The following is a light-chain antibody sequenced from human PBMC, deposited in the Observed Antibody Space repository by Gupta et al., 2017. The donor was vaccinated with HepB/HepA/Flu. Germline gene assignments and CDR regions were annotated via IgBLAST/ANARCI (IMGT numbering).Light chain of an antibody. CDR3: SSYSSTTTPCV. J-gene: IGLJ2*01. CDR2: DVN. CDR1: SSDIGSYGY. V-gene: IGLV2-14*03. Sequence: QSALTQPASVSGSPGQSITISCTGTSSDIGSYGYVSWYQQHPGKAPKLMIYDVNNRPSGVSDRFSGSKSGNTASLTISGLQAEDEADYYCSSYSSTTTPCVFGGGTKLAVL.